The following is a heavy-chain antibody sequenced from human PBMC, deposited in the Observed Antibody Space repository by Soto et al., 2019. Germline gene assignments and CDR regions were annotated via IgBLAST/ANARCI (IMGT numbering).Heavy chain of an antibody. Sequence: QVQLVQSGAEVKKPGSSVKVSCKASGGTFSSYTISWVRQAPGQGLEWMGRIIPILGIANYAQKFQGRVTTTAHKSPRTAYTEMSSLRSENTAAYYCAREDYYYGSGTFFDYGGQGTLVTVAS. CDR2: IIPILGIA. J-gene: IGHJ4*02. V-gene: IGHV1-69*08. CDR1: GGTFSSYT. CDR3: AREDYYYGSGTFFDY. D-gene: IGHD3-10*01.